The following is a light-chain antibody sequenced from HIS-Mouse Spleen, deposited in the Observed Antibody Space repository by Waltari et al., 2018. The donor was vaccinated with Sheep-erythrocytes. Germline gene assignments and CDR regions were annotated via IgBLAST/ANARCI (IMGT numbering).Light chain of an antibody. Sequence: QSALTQPASVSGSPGQSITISCTGTSSDFGIYNLVPWYQQHPGKAPKLMIYEGSKRPSGVSNRFSGSKSGNTASLTISGLQAEDEADYYCCSYAGSSTVVFGGGTKLTVL. CDR1: SSDFGIYNL. CDR2: EGS. V-gene: IGLV2-23*01. J-gene: IGLJ2*01. CDR3: CSYAGSSTVV.